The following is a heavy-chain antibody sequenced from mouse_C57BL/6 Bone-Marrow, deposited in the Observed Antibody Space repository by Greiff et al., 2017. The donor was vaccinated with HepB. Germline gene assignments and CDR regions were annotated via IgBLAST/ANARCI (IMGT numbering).Heavy chain of an antibody. Sequence: EVQLQQSGAELVRPGASVKLSCTASGFNIKDDYMHWVKQRPEQGLEWIGWIDPENGDTEYASKFQGKATITADTSSNTAYLQLSSLTSEDTAVYYCTTCPYDLFDYWGQGTTLTVSS. J-gene: IGHJ2*01. CDR2: IDPENGDT. D-gene: IGHD2-3*01. CDR1: GFNIKDDY. CDR3: TTCPYDLFDY. V-gene: IGHV14-4*01.